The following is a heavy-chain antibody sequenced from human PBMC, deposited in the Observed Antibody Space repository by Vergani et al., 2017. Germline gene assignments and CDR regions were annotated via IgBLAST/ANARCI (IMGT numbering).Heavy chain of an antibody. V-gene: IGHV3-23*01. D-gene: IGHD3-9*01. CDR3: AKDQVGNYDILTGYYPIDY. J-gene: IGHJ4*02. CDR2: ISGSGGST. CDR1: GFTFSSYA. Sequence: EVQLLESGGGLVQPGGSLRLSCAASGFTFSSYAMSWVRQAPGKGLEWVSAISGSGGSTYYADSVKGRFTISRDNSKNTLYLQMNSRRAEDTAVYYCAKDQVGNYDILTGYYPIDYWGQGTLVTVSS.